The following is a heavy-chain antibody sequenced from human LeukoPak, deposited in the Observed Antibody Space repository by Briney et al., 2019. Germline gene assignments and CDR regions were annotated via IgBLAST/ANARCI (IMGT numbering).Heavy chain of an antibody. CDR2: IYHSGST. CDR1: GYSISSGYY. CDR3: ARGGGSSGLYNWFDP. Sequence: SETLSLICTVSGYSISSGYYWGWIRQPPGKGLEWIGSIYHSGSTYYNPSLKSRVTISVDTSKNQFSLKLSSVTAADTAVYYCARGGGSSGLYNWFDPWGQGTLVTVSS. D-gene: IGHD3-22*01. J-gene: IGHJ5*02. V-gene: IGHV4-38-2*02.